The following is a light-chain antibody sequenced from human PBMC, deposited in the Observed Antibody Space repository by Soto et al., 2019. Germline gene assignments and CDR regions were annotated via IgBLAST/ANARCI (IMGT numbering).Light chain of an antibody. CDR1: QSISYNY. CDR3: QQYGSSGT. Sequence: ILFAKSPGTLSLSPGYRATLSCRDSQSISYNYLDWYQQKPGQAPRLLIYSAYNRATGIPDRFSGSGSGTDFTLTISRLEPEDFAVYYCQQYGSSGTFGQGTKVDIK. V-gene: IGKV3-20*01. J-gene: IGKJ1*01. CDR2: SAY.